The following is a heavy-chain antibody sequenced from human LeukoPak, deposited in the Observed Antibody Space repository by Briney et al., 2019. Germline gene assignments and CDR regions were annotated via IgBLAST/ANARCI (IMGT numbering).Heavy chain of an antibody. CDR2: INHSGNT. V-gene: IGHV4-34*01. CDR3: AGGPIVVVVAANYNWFDP. Sequence: SSETLSLTCAVYGGSFSGYYWSWIRQPPGKGLEWIGEINHSGNTNHNPSLKSRVTISVDTSKNQFSLKLSSVTAADTAVYYCAGGPIVVVVAANYNWFDPWGQGTLVTVSS. CDR1: GGSFSGYY. D-gene: IGHD2-15*01. J-gene: IGHJ5*02.